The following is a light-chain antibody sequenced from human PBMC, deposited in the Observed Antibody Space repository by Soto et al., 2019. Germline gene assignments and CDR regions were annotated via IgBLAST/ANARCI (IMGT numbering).Light chain of an antibody. CDR1: SNDIGANNY. CDR2: EAA. V-gene: IGLV2-14*01. CDR3: TSYTSTSTLV. Sequence: QSVLTQPASVSGSPGQSITISCTGTSNDIGANNYVSWYQHHPGKAPKILIYEAANRPSGVSHRFSGSKSANTASLTISGLQAEGEADYFCTSYTSTSTLVFGGGTKLTVL. J-gene: IGLJ2*01.